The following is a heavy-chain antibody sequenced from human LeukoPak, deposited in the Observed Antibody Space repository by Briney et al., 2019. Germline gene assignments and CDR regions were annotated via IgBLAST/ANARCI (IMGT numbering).Heavy chain of an antibody. CDR3: ARNAFDWLLYGLDYFDY. D-gene: IGHD3-9*01. CDR2: IYYSGST. V-gene: IGHV4-59*01. CDR1: GGSISSYY. Sequence: TSETLSLTCTVSGGSISSYYWSWIRQPPGKGLEWIGYIYYSGSTNYNPSLKSRVTISVDTSKNQFSLKLSSVTAADTAVYYCARNAFDWLLYGLDYFDYWGQGTLVTVSS. J-gene: IGHJ4*02.